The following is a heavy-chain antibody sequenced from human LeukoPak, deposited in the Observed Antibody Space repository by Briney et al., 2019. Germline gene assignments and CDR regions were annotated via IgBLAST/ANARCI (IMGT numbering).Heavy chain of an antibody. V-gene: IGHV3-48*03. D-gene: IGHD2-2*01. J-gene: IGHJ4*02. Sequence: GGSLRHSCVEPGDTLIASGIYSVSQAPGKGLEWIAYIGSSGINIYYGEYVKGRFTISRDNAKNSLYLQMNSLRAEDTAVYYCASGALGYCNSINGPQLDYWGQGTLVTVSS. CDR1: GDTLIASG. CDR3: ASGALGYCNSINGPQLDY. CDR2: IGSSGINI.